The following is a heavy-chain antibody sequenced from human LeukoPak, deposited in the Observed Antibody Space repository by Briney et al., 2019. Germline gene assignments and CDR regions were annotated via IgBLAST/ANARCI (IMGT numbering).Heavy chain of an antibody. CDR3: ARETPSRYFDC. CDR2: MNANSGNT. Sequence: ASVKVSCKASGYTFTSYDINWVRQATGQGLEWMGWMNANSGNTGYAQKFQGRVTMTRNTSISTAYMELSSLESEDTAVYYCARETPSRYFDCWGQGTLVTVSS. J-gene: IGHJ4*02. CDR1: GYTFTSYD. D-gene: IGHD4-23*01. V-gene: IGHV1-8*01.